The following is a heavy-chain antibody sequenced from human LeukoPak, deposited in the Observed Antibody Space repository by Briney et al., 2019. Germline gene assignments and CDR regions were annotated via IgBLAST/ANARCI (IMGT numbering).Heavy chain of an antibody. V-gene: IGHV1-2*02. CDR3: ARDSSSSWAYNWFDP. J-gene: IGHJ5*02. CDR1: GYTFTGYY. D-gene: IGHD6-13*01. CDR2: INPNSGGT. Sequence: ASVKVSCKASGYTFTGYYMHWVRQAPGQGLEWMGWINPNSGGTNYAQKFQGRVTMTRDTSISTAYMELSRLRSDDTAVYYCARDSSSSWAYNWFDPWGQGTLVTVSS.